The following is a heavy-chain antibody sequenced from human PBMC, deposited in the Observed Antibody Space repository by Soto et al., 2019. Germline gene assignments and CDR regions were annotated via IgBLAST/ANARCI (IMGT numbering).Heavy chain of an antibody. CDR2: ISYDGSNK. J-gene: IGHJ6*03. CDR3: AKYVGDPYSNYGINYYYYYMDV. D-gene: IGHD4-4*01. V-gene: IGHV3-30*18. CDR1: GFTFSSYG. Sequence: GGSLRLSRAASGFTFSSYGMHWVRQAPGKGLEWVAVISYDGSNKYYADSVKGRFTISRDNSKNTLYLQMNSLRAEDTAVYYCAKYVGDPYSNYGINYYYYYMDVWGKGTTVTVSS.